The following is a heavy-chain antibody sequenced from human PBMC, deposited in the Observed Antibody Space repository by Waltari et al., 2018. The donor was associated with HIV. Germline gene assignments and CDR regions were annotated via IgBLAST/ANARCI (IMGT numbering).Heavy chain of an antibody. Sequence: QVQVQESGPGLVGPSETLSLTCSVYGGAISGSYWSWCRPSVANKMRPARKLEGSGRRYLGGRPDMRGDSSRLSMYMDTSKNQVSLKVRSVTAADSAMYYCVKSTFLGVMPADYFDVWGPGTLFTVSS. CDR3: VKSTFLGVMPADYFDV. D-gene: IGHD3-16*01. CDR2: SGRRYLGGR. CDR1: GGAISGSY. J-gene: IGHJ1*01. V-gene: IGHV4-4*07.